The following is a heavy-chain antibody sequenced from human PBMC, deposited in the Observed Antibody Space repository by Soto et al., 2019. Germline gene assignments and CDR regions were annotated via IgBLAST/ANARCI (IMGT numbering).Heavy chain of an antibody. CDR3: AKWGSITIFGVVIIPFDY. Sequence: GGSLRLSCAASGFTFSNSAMTWVRQAPGKGLEWVSAISGSGGSTYYADSVKGRFTISRDNSKNTLYLQMNSLRAEDTAVYYCAKWGSITIFGVVIIPFDYWGQGTLVTVSS. CDR2: ISGSGGST. J-gene: IGHJ4*02. V-gene: IGHV3-23*01. D-gene: IGHD3-3*01. CDR1: GFTFSNSA.